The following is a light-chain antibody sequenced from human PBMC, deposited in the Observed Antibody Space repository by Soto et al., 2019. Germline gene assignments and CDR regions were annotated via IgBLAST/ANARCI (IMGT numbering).Light chain of an antibody. V-gene: IGLV2-14*03. J-gene: IGLJ2*01. Sequence: QSALTQPASVSGSPGQSITISCTGTSSDVGGYYYVSWYQHHPGKTPKRMIYDVSNRPSGISNRFSGSKSGNTASLTISGLQAEDEADYYCSSYTSSSTLVFGGGTKLTVL. CDR1: SSDVGGYYY. CDR2: DVS. CDR3: SSYTSSSTLV.